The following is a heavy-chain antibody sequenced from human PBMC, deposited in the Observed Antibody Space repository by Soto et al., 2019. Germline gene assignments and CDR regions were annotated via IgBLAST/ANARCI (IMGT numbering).Heavy chain of an antibody. Sequence: QVQLQESGPGLLKPSQTLSLTCTVSGGSISSGDYFWSWLRKPPGKGLEWIGYIYYSGNTYYNPSLKSRLAISVDTSKNHFSLRLGSVTAADTAVYYCARDDFSTTVAFDIWGQGTMVTVSS. CDR1: GGSISSGDYF. V-gene: IGHV4-30-4*01. D-gene: IGHD4-17*01. CDR3: ARDDFSTTVAFDI. J-gene: IGHJ3*02. CDR2: IYYSGNT.